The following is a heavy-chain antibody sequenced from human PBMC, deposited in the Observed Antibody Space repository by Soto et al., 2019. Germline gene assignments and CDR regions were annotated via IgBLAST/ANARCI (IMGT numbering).Heavy chain of an antibody. CDR2: ITAGGGTT. V-gene: IGHV3-23*01. Sequence: EVQLLVSGGGLVQPGGSLRLSCSASGFTFGNYAMRWVRQAPGKGLEWVSGITAGGGTTDYADSVKGRFTIARDNSTNTLYLPMSSLRVEETAVYYCATADPVYGSTCYFFDSWGQGSLVTFSS. CDR3: ATADPVYGSTCYFFDS. J-gene: IGHJ4*02. CDR1: GFTFGNYA. D-gene: IGHD2-2*01.